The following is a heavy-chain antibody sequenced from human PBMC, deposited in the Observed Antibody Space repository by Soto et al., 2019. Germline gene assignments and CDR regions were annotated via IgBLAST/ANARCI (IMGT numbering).Heavy chain of an antibody. V-gene: IGHV1-8*01. CDR2: MNPNSGNT. CDR3: ARGGDLGYCSSTSCSKYYYYYGMDV. D-gene: IGHD2-2*01. CDR1: GYTFTSYD. J-gene: IGHJ6*02. Sequence: GASVKVSCKASGYTFTSYDINWVRQATGQGLEWMGWMNPNSGNTGYAQKFQGRVTMTRNTFISTAYMELSSLRSEDTAVYYCARGGDLGYCSSTSCSKYYYYYGMDVWGQGTTVTASS.